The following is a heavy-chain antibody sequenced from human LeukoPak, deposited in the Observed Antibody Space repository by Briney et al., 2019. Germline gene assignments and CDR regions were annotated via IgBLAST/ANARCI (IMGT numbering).Heavy chain of an antibody. CDR2: INPNSGRT. D-gene: IGHD6-13*01. CDR1: GYTFTTYA. CDR3: ARTREYSSSWYFPPFDP. V-gene: IGHV1-2*02. J-gene: IGHJ5*02. Sequence: ASVKVSCKASGYTFTTYAMNWVRQAPGQGLEWMGWINPNSGRTNYAQNFQGRVTMTRDPSISTAYMELNSLTSNDTAVYYCARTREYSSSWYFPPFDPWGQGTLVTVSS.